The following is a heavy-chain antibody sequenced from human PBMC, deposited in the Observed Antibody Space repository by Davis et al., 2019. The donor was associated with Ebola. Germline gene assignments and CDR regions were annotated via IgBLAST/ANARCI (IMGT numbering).Heavy chain of an antibody. CDR1: GGTFSSYT. J-gene: IGHJ6*04. CDR3: ARLRIMITFGGGLDYYYYGMDV. Sequence: AASVKVSCKASGGTFSSYTISWVRQAPGQGLEWMGRIIPILGIANYAQKFQGRVTITADKSTSTAYMELSSLRSEDTAVYYCARLRIMITFGGGLDYYYYGMDVWGKGTTVTVSS. D-gene: IGHD3-16*01. CDR2: IIPILGIA. V-gene: IGHV1-69*02.